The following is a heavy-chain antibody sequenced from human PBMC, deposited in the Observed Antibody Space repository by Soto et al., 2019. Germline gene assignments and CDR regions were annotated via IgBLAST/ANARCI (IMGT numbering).Heavy chain of an antibody. V-gene: IGHV3-21*01. CDR1: GFTFSGYS. D-gene: IGHD5-12*01. J-gene: IGHJ3*02. CDR2: ISSSSSYI. Sequence: PGGPLTPSCPASGFTFSGYSTNWVRQAPRKGLEWVSSISSSSSYIYYAASVKGRFTISRDNAQNSMYPQINSLRPEDTAVYYGASPTKEDILTTDALDSWGQGTMVTVSS. CDR3: ASPTKEDILTTDALDS.